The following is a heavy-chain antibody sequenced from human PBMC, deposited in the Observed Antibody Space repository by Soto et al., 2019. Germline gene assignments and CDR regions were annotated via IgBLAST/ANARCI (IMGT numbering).Heavy chain of an antibody. V-gene: IGHV3-23*01. J-gene: IGHJ4*02. CDR3: ARRGPGTYSDY. D-gene: IGHD6-13*01. CDR1: GFTFSSYA. CDR2: ISGSGGRT. Sequence: EVQLLESGGGLVQPGGSLRLSCAASGFTFSSYAMNWVRQAPGKGLEWVLVISGSGGRTYYADSVKGRFTISRDKSKNTLYLQMNSMRAEDTAVYYCARRGPGTYSDYWGQGTLVTVSS.